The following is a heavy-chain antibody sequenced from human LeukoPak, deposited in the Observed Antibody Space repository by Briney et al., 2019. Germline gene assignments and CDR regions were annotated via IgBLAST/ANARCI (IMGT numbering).Heavy chain of an antibody. Sequence: SETLSLTCTVSGASITSYNWNWVRQPPGKGLEWIGYIYHSGSSNYNPSLRSRVTISLDTSKNYFSLKLNSVTAADTAVYYCASVFYSSGWSDFDYWGQGTLVTVSS. CDR3: ASVFYSSGWSDFDY. D-gene: IGHD6-19*01. CDR1: GASITSYN. J-gene: IGHJ4*02. CDR2: IYHSGSS. V-gene: IGHV4-59*01.